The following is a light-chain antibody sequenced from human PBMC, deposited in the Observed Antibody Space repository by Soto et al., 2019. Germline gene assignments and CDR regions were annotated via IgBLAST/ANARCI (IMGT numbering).Light chain of an antibody. V-gene: IGLV2-14*01. CDR2: EVS. CDR3: SSYTSSRTLYV. Sequence: QSVLTQPASVSGSPGQSITISCTGTSSGVGGYNYVSWYQQHPGKAPKLMIYEVSNRPSGVSNRFSGSKSGNTASLTISGLQAEDEADYYCSSYTSSRTLYVFGTGTKVTAL. CDR1: SSGVGGYNY. J-gene: IGLJ1*01.